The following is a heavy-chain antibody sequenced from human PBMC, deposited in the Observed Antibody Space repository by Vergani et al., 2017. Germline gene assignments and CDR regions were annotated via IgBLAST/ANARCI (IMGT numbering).Heavy chain of an antibody. J-gene: IGHJ4*02. V-gene: IGHV3-48*02. CDR2: ISSSSSTI. Sequence: EVQLVESGGGLVQPGGSLRLSCAASGFTFSSYSMNWVRQAPGKGLEWVSYISSSSSTIYYADSVKGRFTISRDNAKNSLYLQMNRLRDEDTAVYYCARGNYYDSSGYPNFDYWGQGTLVTVSS. CDR1: GFTFSSYS. CDR3: ARGNYYDSSGYPNFDY. D-gene: IGHD3-22*01.